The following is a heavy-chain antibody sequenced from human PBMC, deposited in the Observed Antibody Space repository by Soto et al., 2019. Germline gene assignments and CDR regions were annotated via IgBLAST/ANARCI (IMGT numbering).Heavy chain of an antibody. CDR3: ARDTIFGVVNPYYFDY. V-gene: IGHV3-21*01. D-gene: IGHD3-3*01. Sequence: GGSLRLSCASSGFTFISYSMNWVRQAPGKGLEWVSSISSSSSYIYYADSVKGRFTISRDNAKNSLYLQMNSLRAEDTAVYYCARDTIFGVVNPYYFDYWGQGTLVTVSS. J-gene: IGHJ4*02. CDR2: ISSSSSYI. CDR1: GFTFISYS.